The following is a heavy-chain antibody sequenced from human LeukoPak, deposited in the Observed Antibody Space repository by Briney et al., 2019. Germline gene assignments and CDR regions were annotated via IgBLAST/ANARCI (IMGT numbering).Heavy chain of an antibody. D-gene: IGHD5-18*01. J-gene: IGHJ4*02. CDR2: ISYDGSNK. CDR3: AREEDTAMGSAGYYFDY. Sequence: GGSLRLSCAASGFTFSSYAMHWVRQAPGKGLEWVAVISYDGSNKYYADSVKGRFTISRDNSKNTLYLQMNSLRAEDTAVYYCAREEDTAMGSAGYYFDYWGQGTLVTVSS. V-gene: IGHV3-30-3*01. CDR1: GFTFSSYA.